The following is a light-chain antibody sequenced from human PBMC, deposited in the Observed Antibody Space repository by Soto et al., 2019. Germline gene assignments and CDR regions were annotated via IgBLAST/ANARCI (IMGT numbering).Light chain of an antibody. Sequence: SYELTQPPSVSVSPGQTASITCSGDKVGDKYACWYQQKPGQSPVLVIYQDSKRPSGIPERFSGSNSGNTATLTISGTQAMDEADYYCQVWDSSSVVFGGGTKLTVL. CDR2: QDS. J-gene: IGLJ2*01. V-gene: IGLV3-1*01. CDR1: KVGDKY. CDR3: QVWDSSSVV.